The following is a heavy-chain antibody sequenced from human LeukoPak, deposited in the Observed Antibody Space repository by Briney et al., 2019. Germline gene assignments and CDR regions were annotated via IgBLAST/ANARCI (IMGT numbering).Heavy chain of an antibody. CDR3: AREVVRAAALPSFDP. V-gene: IGHV1-18*01. D-gene: IGHD6-13*01. Sequence: ASVKVSCTASGYTFTSYGISWVRQAPGQGLEWMGWISAYNGNTNYAQKLQGRVTMTTDTSTSTAYMELRSLRFDDTAVYYCAREVVRAAALPSFDPWGQGTLVTVSS. CDR1: GYTFTSYG. CDR2: ISAYNGNT. J-gene: IGHJ5*02.